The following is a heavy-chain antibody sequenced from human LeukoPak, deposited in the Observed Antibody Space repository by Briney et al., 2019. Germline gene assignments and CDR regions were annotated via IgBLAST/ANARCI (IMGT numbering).Heavy chain of an antibody. Sequence: GGSLRLSCAASGFTFTTYAMSWVRQAPGKGLEWVSVIYSGGSTYYADSVKGRFTISRDNSKNTLYLQMNSLRAEDTAVYYCARDGGRYYYDSTAFDIWGQGTMVTVSS. V-gene: IGHV3-66*01. CDR1: GFTFTTYA. J-gene: IGHJ3*02. D-gene: IGHD3-22*01. CDR3: ARDGGRYYYDSTAFDI. CDR2: IYSGGST.